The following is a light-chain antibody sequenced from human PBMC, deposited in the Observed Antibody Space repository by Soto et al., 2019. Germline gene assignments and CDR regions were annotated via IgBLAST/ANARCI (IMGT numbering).Light chain of an antibody. Sequence: EIVMTQSPLTLPVTPGEPASISCRSSQSLLYNNTYNYLDWYVQKPGQSPQLLIYFGSNRALGVPDRFSGSGAGTDLTLKINRVEAEDVGTYYCIQSLHSLTLGQGTRLEIQ. J-gene: IGKJ5*01. CDR2: FGS. CDR1: QSLLYNNTYNY. V-gene: IGKV2-28*01. CDR3: IQSLHSLT.